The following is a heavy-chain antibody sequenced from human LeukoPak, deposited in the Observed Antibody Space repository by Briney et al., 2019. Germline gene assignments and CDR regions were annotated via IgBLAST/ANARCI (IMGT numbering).Heavy chain of an antibody. CDR2: IKSKSDGGTT. J-gene: IGHJ4*02. D-gene: IGHD5-18*01. Sequence: GGSLRLSCAASGLTFKNAWMNWVRQAPGKGLEWVGRIKSKSDGGTTDYAAPVKGRFTISRDDSEDTLYLQMDSLKTEDTAVYYCTADLPGLHSDCFDYWGQGTLVTVSS. CDR1: GLTFKNAW. CDR3: TADLPGLHSDCFDY. V-gene: IGHV3-15*01.